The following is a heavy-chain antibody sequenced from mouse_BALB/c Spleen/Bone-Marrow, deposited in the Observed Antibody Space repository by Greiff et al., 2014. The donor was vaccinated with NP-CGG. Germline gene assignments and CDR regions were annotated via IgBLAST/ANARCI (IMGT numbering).Heavy chain of an antibody. CDR1: GFTFSTYA. D-gene: IGHD2-4*01. CDR2: ISSSGSYT. J-gene: IGHJ1*01. CDR3: SRLSMITTYFDV. Sequence: VHVKQSGGGLAKPGGSLQLSCAASGFTFSTYAMSWVRQTPEKRLEWVATISSSGSYTYYPDSVKGRFTISRDNAKNTLYLQMSSLRSEDTAMFYCSRLSMITTYFDVWGAGTTVTVTS. V-gene: IGHV5-9-3*01.